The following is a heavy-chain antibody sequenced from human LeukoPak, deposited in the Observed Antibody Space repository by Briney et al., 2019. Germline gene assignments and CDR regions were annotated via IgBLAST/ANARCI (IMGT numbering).Heavy chain of an antibody. CDR1: GFTFSSYW. J-gene: IGHJ3*02. V-gene: IGHV3-7*01. Sequence: GALRLSCAASGFTFSSYWMSWVRQAPGKGLEWVANIKQDGSEKYYVDSVKGRFTISRDNAKNSLYLQMNSLRAEDTAAYYCARGMVYAVFDIWGQGTMVTVSS. CDR3: ARGMVYAVFDI. CDR2: IKQDGSEK. D-gene: IGHD2-8*01.